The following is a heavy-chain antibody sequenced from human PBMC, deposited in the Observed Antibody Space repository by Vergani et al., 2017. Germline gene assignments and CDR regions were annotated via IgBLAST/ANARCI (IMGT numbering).Heavy chain of an antibody. D-gene: IGHD1-1*01. CDR2: ISPYNGHT. CDR1: GYTFSSYG. V-gene: IGHV1-18*01. Sequence: QVQLVQSGAEVKKPGASVKVSCKASGYTFSSYGISWVRQAPGQGLEWMGWISPYNGHTEYAQRLQGRVTMTTDTSTSTAYMELRSLRSDDTAVYSCARVAPSNSEVTPTAFDVWGQGTMVTVSS. CDR3: ARVAPSNSEVTPTAFDV. J-gene: IGHJ3*01.